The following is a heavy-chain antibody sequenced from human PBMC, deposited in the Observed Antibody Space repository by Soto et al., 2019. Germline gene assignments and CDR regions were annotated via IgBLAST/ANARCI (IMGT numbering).Heavy chain of an antibody. D-gene: IGHD1-1*01. V-gene: IGHV1-3*01. CDR1: GYTFTCYA. Sequence: GASVKVSCKASGYTFTCYAMHWVRQAPGQRLEWMGWINAGNGNTKYSQKFQGRVTITRDTSASTAYMELSSLRSEDTAVYYCARAVEVPADFDYGAKGTLVTVSS. CDR3: ARAVEVPADFDY. J-gene: IGHJ4*02. CDR2: INAGNGNT.